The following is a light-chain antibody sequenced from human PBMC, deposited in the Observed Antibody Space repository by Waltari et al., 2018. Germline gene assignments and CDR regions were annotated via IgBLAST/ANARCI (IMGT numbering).Light chain of an antibody. CDR2: KAN. CDR1: SGSLSTTSY. J-gene: IGLJ3*02. Sequence: QTVVTQEPSLSVSPGRKVSLTCALCSGSLSTTSYATWYQQPPGQAPRTLVYKANARSSGVPDRFSGSILGNTAALTITGAQADDESDYYCALYMGGGILVFGGGTRLTVL. V-gene: IGLV8-61*01. CDR3: ALYMGGGILV.